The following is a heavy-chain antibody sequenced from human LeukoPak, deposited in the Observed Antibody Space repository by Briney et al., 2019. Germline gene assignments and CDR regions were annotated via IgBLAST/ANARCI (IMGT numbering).Heavy chain of an antibody. V-gene: IGHV4-59*01. CDR3: ARVVPDGYSDY. J-gene: IGHJ4*02. Sequence: SSETLSLTCAVYGGSFSGYYWSWIRQPPGKGLEWIGYIYYNGRANYNPSLKSRVTISVDTSKNQFSLKLSSVTAADTAMYYCARVVPDGYSDYWGQGTLVTVSS. CDR2: IYYNGRA. CDR1: GGSFSGYY. D-gene: IGHD5-24*01.